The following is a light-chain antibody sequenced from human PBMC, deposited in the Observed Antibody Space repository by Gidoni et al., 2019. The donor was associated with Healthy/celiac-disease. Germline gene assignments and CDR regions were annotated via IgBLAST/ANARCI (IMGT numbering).Light chain of an antibody. CDR2: KAS. V-gene: IGKV1-5*03. Sequence: IQMTHSPSTLSASVGDRVTITCRARQSISSWLAWYQQKRGKAPKLLIYKASSLENGVTSRFSGSGSGTEFTLTISSLQHDDFASYYCQQYKSYPYTFGQGTKLEIK. J-gene: IGKJ2*01. CDR3: QQYKSYPYT. CDR1: QSISSW.